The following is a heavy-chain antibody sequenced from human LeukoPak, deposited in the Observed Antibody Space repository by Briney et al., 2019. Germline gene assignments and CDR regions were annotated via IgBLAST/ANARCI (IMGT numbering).Heavy chain of an antibody. Sequence: QPGGSLRLSCAASGFTFSSFVMHWVRQAPGKGLEWVAVISYDGSNKYYADSVKGRFTISRDNSKSTLYLQMSSLRVEDTAVYYCARSPYFYGSNGYWLDWGQGTLVTVSS. D-gene: IGHD3-22*01. CDR2: ISYDGSNK. V-gene: IGHV3-30*04. CDR3: ARSPYFYGSNGYWLD. CDR1: GFTFSSFV. J-gene: IGHJ4*02.